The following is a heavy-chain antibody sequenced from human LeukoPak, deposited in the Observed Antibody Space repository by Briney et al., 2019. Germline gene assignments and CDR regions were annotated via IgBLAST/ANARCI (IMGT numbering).Heavy chain of an antibody. V-gene: IGHV4-59*08. Sequence: PSETLSLTCTVSGGSIGTYFWSWIRQPPGKGLEWLGHIYYSGSTTYNPSLKSRVTMSLDTSMNQFSLRLTSVTAADTALYFCARESFEEPGTMDHWGQGTLVSVSS. CDR1: GGSIGTYF. CDR2: IYYSGST. J-gene: IGHJ4*02. D-gene: IGHD4/OR15-4a*01. CDR3: ARESFEEPGTMDH.